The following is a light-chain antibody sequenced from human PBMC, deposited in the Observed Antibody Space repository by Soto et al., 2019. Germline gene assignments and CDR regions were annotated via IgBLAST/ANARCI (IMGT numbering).Light chain of an antibody. CDR2: EVS. Sequence: QSVLTQPPSASGSPGQSVTISCTGTSSDVGGYNYVSWYQQHPGKAPKLMIYEVSKRPSGVPDRFSGSKSGNTASLTVSGLQAEDEAYYYCSSYAGSNIVVFGGGTKLTVL. V-gene: IGLV2-8*01. CDR3: SSYAGSNIVV. J-gene: IGLJ2*01. CDR1: SSDVGGYNY.